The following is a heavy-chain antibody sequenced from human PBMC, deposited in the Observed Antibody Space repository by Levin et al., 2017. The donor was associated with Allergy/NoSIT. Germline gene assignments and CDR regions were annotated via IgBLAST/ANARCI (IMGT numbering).Heavy chain of an antibody. Sequence: GESLKISCKASGYTFTGYYMHWVRQAPGQGLEWMGWINPNSGGTNYAQKFQGRVTMTRDTSISTAYMELSRLRSDDTAVYYCARGTYSSGWLPFDYWGQGTLVTVSS. CDR1: GYTFTGYY. J-gene: IGHJ4*02. CDR3: ARGTYSSGWLPFDY. CDR2: INPNSGGT. D-gene: IGHD6-19*01. V-gene: IGHV1-2*02.